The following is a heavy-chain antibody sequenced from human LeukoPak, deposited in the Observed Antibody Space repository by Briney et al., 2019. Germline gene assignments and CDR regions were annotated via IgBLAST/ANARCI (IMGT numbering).Heavy chain of an antibody. D-gene: IGHD3-22*01. V-gene: IGHV3-53*01. Sequence: QSGESLRLSCVASGFTVSSNYMSWVRQAPGKGLEWVSVIYSGGSTYYADSVKGRFTISKDNSKNTLYLQMNGLRAEDTAVYYCARYFYDSSGYPYYFDYWGQGTLVTVSS. CDR3: ARYFYDSSGYPYYFDY. CDR2: IYSGGST. CDR1: GFTVSSNY. J-gene: IGHJ4*02.